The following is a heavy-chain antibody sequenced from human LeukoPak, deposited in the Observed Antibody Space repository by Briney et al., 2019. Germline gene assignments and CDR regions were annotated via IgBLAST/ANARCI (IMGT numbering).Heavy chain of an antibody. J-gene: IGHJ4*02. CDR2: INHSGST. D-gene: IGHD5-18*01. CDR3: ARGGYSYGYFDY. CDR1: GGSFSGYY. Sequence: SETLSLTCAVYGGSFSGYYWSWIRQPPGKGLEWIGEINHSGSTNYNPSLKSRVTISVDASKNQFSLKLSSVTAADTAVYYCARGGYSYGYFDYWGQGTLVTVSS. V-gene: IGHV4-34*01.